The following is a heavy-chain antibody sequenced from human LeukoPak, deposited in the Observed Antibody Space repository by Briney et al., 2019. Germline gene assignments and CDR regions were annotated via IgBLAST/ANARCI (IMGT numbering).Heavy chain of an antibody. CDR2: IYYSGST. V-gene: IGHV4-39*01. CDR3: ARKRVRTGGMDV. D-gene: IGHD3-10*01. J-gene: IGHJ6*02. CDR1: GGSISSSSYY. Sequence: SETLSLPCTVSGGSISSSSYYWGWIRQPPGKGLEWIGSIYYSGSTYYNPSLKSRVTISVDTSKNQFSLKLSSVTAADTAVYYCARKRVRTGGMDVWGQGTTVTVSS.